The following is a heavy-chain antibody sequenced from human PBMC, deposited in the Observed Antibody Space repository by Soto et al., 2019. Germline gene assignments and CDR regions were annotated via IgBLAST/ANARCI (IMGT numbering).Heavy chain of an antibody. J-gene: IGHJ3*02. V-gene: IGHV3-48*02. CDR3: VRDSGWAFDI. D-gene: IGHD6-19*01. CDR2: ISSSKTYI. CDR1: GFSFSSYS. Sequence: EVQLVESGGGLVQPGQSLRVSCAASGFSFSSYSMNWVRQAQGKGLEWISYISSSKTYIWYADSVKGRFTISRDNAKNSLYLQKNSLRDEDTAVYYCVRDSGWAFDIWGLGTMVTVSS.